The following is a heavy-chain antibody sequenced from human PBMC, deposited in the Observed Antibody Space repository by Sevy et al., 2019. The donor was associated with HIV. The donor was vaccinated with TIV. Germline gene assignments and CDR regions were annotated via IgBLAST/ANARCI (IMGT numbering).Heavy chain of an antibody. V-gene: IGHV3-30-3*01. CDR3: ASWGYVRDAFDI. CDR1: GFTFSSYA. D-gene: IGHD5-12*01. Sequence: GGSLRLSCAASGFTFSSYAMHWVRQAPGKGLEWVAVISYDGSNKYYADSVKGRFSISRDNPKNTLYLQMNSLRAEETALYYCASWGYVRDAFDIWGQGTMVTVSS. J-gene: IGHJ3*02. CDR2: ISYDGSNK.